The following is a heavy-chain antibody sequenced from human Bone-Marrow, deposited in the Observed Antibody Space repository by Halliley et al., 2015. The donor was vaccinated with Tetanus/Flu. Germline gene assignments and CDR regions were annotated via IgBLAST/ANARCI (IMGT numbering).Heavy chain of an antibody. CDR2: ISGSADKT. CDR1: GFPFTTYA. CDR3: AKAIVGSSGCSDY. Sequence: SLRLSCPASGFPFTTYAVVWVRQAPGKGLEWVSSISGSADKTYYAGSVKGRFTISRDNSRNMLYLQMNSLRADDTAVYYCAKAIVGSSGCSDYWGQGTLVTVSS. J-gene: IGHJ4*02. D-gene: IGHD6-19*01. V-gene: IGHV3-23*01.